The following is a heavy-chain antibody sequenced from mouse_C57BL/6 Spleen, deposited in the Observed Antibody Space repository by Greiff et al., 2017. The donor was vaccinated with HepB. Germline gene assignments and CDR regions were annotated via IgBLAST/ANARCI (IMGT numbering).Heavy chain of an antibody. J-gene: IGHJ1*03. D-gene: IGHD2-2*01. CDR2: IYPGDGDT. Sequence: QVQLQQSGPELVKPGASVKISCKASGYAFSSSWMNWVKQRPGKGLEWIGRIYPGDGDTNYNGKFKGKATLTADKSSSTAYMQLSSLTSEDSAVYCCEREGRVTTGWCVDVWGTGTTVTVSS. CDR1: GYAFSSSW. V-gene: IGHV1-82*01. CDR3: EREGRVTTGWCVDV.